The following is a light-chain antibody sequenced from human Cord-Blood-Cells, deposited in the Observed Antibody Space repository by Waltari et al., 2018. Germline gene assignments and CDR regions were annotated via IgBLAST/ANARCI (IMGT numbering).Light chain of an antibody. CDR2: AAS. CDR3: QQSYSTPWT. V-gene: IGKV1-39*01. CDR1: QSISSY. Sequence: DIQMTQSPSSLSASVGDRVTITCRASQSISSYLNWYQQKPGKAPKLLIYAASSLQSGVPSRFSGSGSVTDFTLIIISLQPEDFATYYCQQSYSTPWTFGQGTKVEIK. J-gene: IGKJ1*01.